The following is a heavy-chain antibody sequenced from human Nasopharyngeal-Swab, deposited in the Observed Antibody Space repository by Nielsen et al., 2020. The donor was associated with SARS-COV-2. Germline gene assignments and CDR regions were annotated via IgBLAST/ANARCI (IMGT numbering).Heavy chain of an antibody. V-gene: IGHV3-53*01. D-gene: IGHD5-12*01. J-gene: IGHJ6*02. Sequence: GESLKISCAASGFTVSSNYMSWVRQAPGKGLEWVSVIYGDGSTYYADSVKGRFTISRDNSKNTVNLQMNSLRVEDTAIYYCAKDRDSGDDSDDYYHYYGMDVWGQGTTVTVFS. CDR3: AKDRDSGDDSDDYYHYYGMDV. CDR1: GFTVSSNY. CDR2: IYGDGST.